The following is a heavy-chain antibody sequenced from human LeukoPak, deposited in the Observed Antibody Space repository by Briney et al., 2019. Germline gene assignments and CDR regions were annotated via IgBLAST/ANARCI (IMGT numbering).Heavy chain of an antibody. J-gene: IGHJ2*01. V-gene: IGHV4-61*02. CDR3: ARENWVASYWYFDL. CDR2: IYTSGST. D-gene: IGHD2-15*01. Sequence: SQTLSLTCTVSGGSISSGSYYWSWIRQPAGKGLEWIGRIYTSGSTNYNPSLKSRFTISVATSTNQFPLKLSSVTAADTAVYYCARENWVASYWYFDLWGRGTLVTVSS. CDR1: GGSISSGSYY.